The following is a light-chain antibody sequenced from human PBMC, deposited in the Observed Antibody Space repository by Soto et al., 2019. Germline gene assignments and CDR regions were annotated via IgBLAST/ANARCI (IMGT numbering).Light chain of an antibody. CDR2: GAS. CDR3: KQYNNWPWT. J-gene: IGKJ1*01. V-gene: IGKV3-15*01. CDR1: QSVSSSY. Sequence: EIVLTQSPGTLSLSPGERSTLSRRASQSVSSSYLAWYQQKPGQANRLLIHGASTRATGFPARFSGSGSGTDFTLTISSLQSEDFAVYYCKQYNNWPWTVGQGTKVDIK.